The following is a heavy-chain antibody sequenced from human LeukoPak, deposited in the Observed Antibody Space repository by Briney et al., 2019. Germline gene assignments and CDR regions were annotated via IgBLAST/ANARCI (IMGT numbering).Heavy chain of an antibody. CDR1: GFIFISYG. Sequence: GGSLRLSCAASGFIFISYGMHWVRQAPGKGVEWGGVISDDGRSKDYADSVKGRFTISRDNSKDTLYLQMNSLRAEDTAVYYCAKRPSDYGDYVSYFDYWGQGTLVTVSS. V-gene: IGHV3-30*18. J-gene: IGHJ4*02. D-gene: IGHD4-17*01. CDR2: ISDDGRSK. CDR3: AKRPSDYGDYVSYFDY.